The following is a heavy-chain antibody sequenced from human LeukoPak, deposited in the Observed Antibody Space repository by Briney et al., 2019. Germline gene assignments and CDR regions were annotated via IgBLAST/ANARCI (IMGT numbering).Heavy chain of an antibody. CDR3: AKSRYYDILTGVDY. Sequence: PGGSLRLSCAASGFSFSTFAMTWVRQAPGKGLEWVSTISSGDNTYYPDSVKGRFTISRDSSKNTLYLQMNRLRAEDTAVYYCAKSRYYDILTGVDYWGQGTLVTVSS. CDR2: ISSGDNT. V-gene: IGHV3-23*01. CDR1: GFSFSTFA. D-gene: IGHD3-9*01. J-gene: IGHJ4*02.